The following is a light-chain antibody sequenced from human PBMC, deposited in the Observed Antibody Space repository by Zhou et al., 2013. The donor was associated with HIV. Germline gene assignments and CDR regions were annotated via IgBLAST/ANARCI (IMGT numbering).Light chain of an antibody. CDR1: QSISSW. J-gene: IGKJ2*01. V-gene: IGKV1-5*03. Sequence: DIQMTQSPSTLSASVGDRVTITCRASQSISSWLAWYQQKPGKAPKLLIYRAASLESGVPSRFSGSGSGTEFTLTISSLQPDDFATYYCQQYNSYPYTFGQGTKLEIK. CDR2: RAA. CDR3: QQYNSYPYT.